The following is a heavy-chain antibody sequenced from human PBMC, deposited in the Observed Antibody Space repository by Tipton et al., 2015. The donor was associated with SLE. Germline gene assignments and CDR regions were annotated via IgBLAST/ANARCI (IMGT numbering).Heavy chain of an antibody. CDR2: ISYSGST. CDR3: ARVPFYYYYYMDV. J-gene: IGHJ6*03. Sequence: TLSLTCTVSGGSISSGSYYWSWIRQPPGKGLEWIGYISYSGSTNYNPSLKSRVTISVDTSKNQFSLKLSSVTAADTAVYYCARVPFYYYYYMDVWGKGTTVTVSS. CDR1: GGSISSGSYY. V-gene: IGHV4-61*01.